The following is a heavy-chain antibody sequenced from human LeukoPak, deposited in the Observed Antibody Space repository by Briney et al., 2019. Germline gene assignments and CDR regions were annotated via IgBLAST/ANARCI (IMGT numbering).Heavy chain of an antibody. CDR3: ATPGY. CDR2: IRFDGVNE. Sequence: PGGPLRLSCEASGLTFSNYGMHWVRQAPGKGLDWVAFIRFDGVNEYYADSVEGRFTISRDNYKNTVFLQMDSLRREDAGVYYCATPGYWGQGTLVTVSS. J-gene: IGHJ4*02. CDR1: GLTFSNYG. V-gene: IGHV3-30*02.